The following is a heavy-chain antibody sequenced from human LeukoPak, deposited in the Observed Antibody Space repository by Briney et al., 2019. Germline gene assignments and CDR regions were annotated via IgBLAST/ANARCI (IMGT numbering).Heavy chain of an antibody. V-gene: IGHV5-51*01. D-gene: IGHD4-17*01. CDR3: ARWGTVTRFVVDY. Sequence: GESLKISCKGSGYSFTSYWIGWVRQMPGKGLEWMGIIYPGNSDTRYSPSFQGQVTISADKSFSTAYLQWRSLKASDTAMYYCARWGTVTRFVVDYWGQGTLVTVSS. CDR2: IYPGNSDT. J-gene: IGHJ4*02. CDR1: GYSFTSYW.